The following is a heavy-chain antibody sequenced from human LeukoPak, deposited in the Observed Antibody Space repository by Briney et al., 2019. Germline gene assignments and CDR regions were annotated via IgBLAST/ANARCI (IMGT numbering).Heavy chain of an antibody. Sequence: ASVKVSCKASGYTFTSYDINWVRQATGQGLEWMGWMNPNSGNTGYAQKFQGRVTMTRNTSISTAYMELSSLRSEDTAVYYCATGEVVDGRNWFDPWGQGTLVTVSS. CDR1: GYTFTSYD. D-gene: IGHD3-22*01. CDR2: MNPNSGNT. CDR3: ATGEVVDGRNWFDP. J-gene: IGHJ5*02. V-gene: IGHV1-8*01.